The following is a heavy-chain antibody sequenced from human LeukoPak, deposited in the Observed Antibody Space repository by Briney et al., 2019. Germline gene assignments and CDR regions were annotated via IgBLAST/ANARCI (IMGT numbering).Heavy chain of an antibody. Sequence: PGGSLRLSCAASGFTFSSYGMHWVRQAPGKGLEWVAVISYDGSNKYYADSVKGRFTISRDNSKNTLYLQMNSLRAEDTAVYYCAKCRRRGYYDSSGYYYYYYGMDVWGQGTTVTVSS. CDR3: AKCRRRGYYDSSGYYYYYYGMDV. D-gene: IGHD3-22*01. CDR2: ISYDGSNK. CDR1: GFTFSSYG. V-gene: IGHV3-30*18. J-gene: IGHJ6*02.